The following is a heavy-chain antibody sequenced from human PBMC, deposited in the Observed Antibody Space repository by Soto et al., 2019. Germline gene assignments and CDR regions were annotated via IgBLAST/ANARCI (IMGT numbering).Heavy chain of an antibody. Sequence: GASVKVSCKASGGTFSSYTISWVRQAPGQGLEWMGRIIPILGIANYAQKFQGRVTITADKSTSTAYMELSSLRSEDTAVYYCAGCCSGGSCSQIPTQQRGQASRVTVAS. V-gene: IGHV1-69*02. CDR3: AGCCSGGSCSQIPTQQ. J-gene: IGHJ1*01. D-gene: IGHD2-15*01. CDR1: GGTFSSYT. CDR2: IIPILGIA.